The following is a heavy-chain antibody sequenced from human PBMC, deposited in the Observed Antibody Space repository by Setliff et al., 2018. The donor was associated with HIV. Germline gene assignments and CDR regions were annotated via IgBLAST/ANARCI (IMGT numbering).Heavy chain of an antibody. Sequence: LRLSCAASGFTFRLYGMHWVRRAPGKGLEWVASIEFDGKNEYYAESVKGRFTISRDNSKSTVYLQMNSVTPEGSAMYYCAKFRYAIKSTYYFDSWGQGTLVTVSS. D-gene: IGHD2-2*01. V-gene: IGHV3-30*02. CDR2: IEFDGKNE. CDR1: GFTFRLYG. J-gene: IGHJ4*02. CDR3: AKFRYAIKSTYYFDS.